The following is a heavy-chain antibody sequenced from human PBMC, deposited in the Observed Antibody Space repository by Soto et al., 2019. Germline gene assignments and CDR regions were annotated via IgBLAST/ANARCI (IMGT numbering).Heavy chain of an antibody. CDR3: ARASYFCSGGSCYQRAYYYYGMDV. CDR1: GFTFSSYG. CDR2: IWYDGSNK. D-gene: IGHD2-15*01. J-gene: IGHJ6*02. Sequence: GGSLRLSCAASGFTFSSYGMHWVRQAPGKGLEWVAVIWYDGSNKYYADSVKGRFTISRDNSKNTLYLQMNSLRAEDTAVYYCARASYFCSGGSCYQRAYYYYGMDVWGQGTTVTVSS. V-gene: IGHV3-33*01.